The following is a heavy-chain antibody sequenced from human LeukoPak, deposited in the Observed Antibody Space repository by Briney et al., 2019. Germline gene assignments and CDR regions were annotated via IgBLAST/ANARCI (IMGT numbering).Heavy chain of an antibody. CDR3: VRHLSAGRPAFDI. V-gene: IGHV4-59*11. Sequence: SETLSLTCTVSGVSISSHYWSWIRQPPGKGLEWIGYIYNSGSTNYNPSLKSRVTIAGDTSKNQFSLKLRSVTAADTAVYYCVRHLSAGRPAFDIWGQGTMVTVSS. CDR2: IYNSGST. J-gene: IGHJ3*02. CDR1: GVSISSHY. D-gene: IGHD2-15*01.